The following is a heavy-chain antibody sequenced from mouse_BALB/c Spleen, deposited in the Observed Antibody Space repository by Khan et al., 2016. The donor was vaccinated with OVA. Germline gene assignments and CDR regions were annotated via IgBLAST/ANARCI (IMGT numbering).Heavy chain of an antibody. CDR1: GFNIKDYY. CDR2: IDTENGDT. Sequence: VQLQQSGAELVRSGASVKLSCTASGFNIKDYYLHWVKQRPKQGLEWIGWIDTENGDTEYAPKFQGKATMTADTSSNPAYLQLSSLTSEDTAVCYCNRADERFAYWGQGTLVTISA. J-gene: IGHJ3*01. D-gene: IGHD3-3*01. V-gene: IGHV14-4*02. CDR3: NRADERFAY.